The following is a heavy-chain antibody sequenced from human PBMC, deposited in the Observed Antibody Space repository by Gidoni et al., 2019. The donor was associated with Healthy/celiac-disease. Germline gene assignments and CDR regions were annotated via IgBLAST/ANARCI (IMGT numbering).Heavy chain of an antibody. CDR1: GFTFISYW. CDR2: INSDGSST. V-gene: IGHV3-74*01. J-gene: IGHJ6*02. CDR3: ARWGRGSGGSSSYYYYGMDV. D-gene: IGHD2-15*01. Sequence: EVQLVESGGGLVQPGGSLRLSCAASGFTFISYWMHWVRQAPGKGLVWVSRINSDGSSTSYADSVKGRFTISRDNAKNTLYLQMNSLRAEDTAVYYCARWGRGSGGSSSYYYYGMDVWGQGTTVTVSS.